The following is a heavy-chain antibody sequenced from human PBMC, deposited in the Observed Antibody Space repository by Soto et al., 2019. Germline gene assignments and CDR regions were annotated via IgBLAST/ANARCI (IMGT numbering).Heavy chain of an antibody. V-gene: IGHV4-30-2*01. J-gene: IGHJ5*02. CDR1: GGSISSGGYS. CDR2: IYHSGNT. Sequence: QLQVQESGSGLVNPSQALSLTYAVSGGSISSGGYSWSWIRQPPGKGLEWIGYIYHSGNTYYNPSIKSRVTISVDRSKNQFSLKLSSVTAADTAVYYCARVPSPWGQETLVTVSS. CDR3: ARVPSP.